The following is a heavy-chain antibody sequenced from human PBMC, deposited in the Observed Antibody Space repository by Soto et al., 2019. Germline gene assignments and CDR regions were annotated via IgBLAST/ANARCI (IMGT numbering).Heavy chain of an antibody. D-gene: IGHD4-17*01. V-gene: IGHV3-20*04. CDR1: GFTFDDYG. CDR2: IIWNGNST. Sequence: GGSLRLSCAASGFTFDDYGMGWVRQAPGKGLEWVSGIIWNGNSTGYADSVKGRFIISRDNAKNSLYLQMNSLRAEDTAFYYCARGSPTTVVTYFDNWGQGVLVTVSS. CDR3: ARGSPTTVVTYFDN. J-gene: IGHJ4*02.